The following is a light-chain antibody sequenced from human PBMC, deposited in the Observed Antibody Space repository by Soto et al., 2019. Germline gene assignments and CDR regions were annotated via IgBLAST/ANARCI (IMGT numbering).Light chain of an antibody. J-gene: IGKJ1*01. CDR3: LQDYNYPRT. CDR2: AAS. V-gene: IGKV1-6*01. Sequence: AIQMTQSPSSLSASVGDRVTITCRASQDIRNELAWYQQKPGKGPNLLIYAASTSHTGVPSRFSGSGSGTDFTLTISSLQPEDSATYYCLQDYNYPRTLGQGTKVEIK. CDR1: QDIRNE.